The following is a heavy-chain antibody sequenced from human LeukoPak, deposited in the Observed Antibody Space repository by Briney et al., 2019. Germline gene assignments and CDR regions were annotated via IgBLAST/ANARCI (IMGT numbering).Heavy chain of an antibody. V-gene: IGHV5-51*01. Sequence: GESLKISCKASDYSITSYWIGWGRHTPEKGLEGMVIIYTGDSDTRYSPSFQGQVTISADKSISPGYLQWSSLKASDPAMYYCARLEPRSGMDVWGQGTTVTVSS. CDR3: ARLEPRSGMDV. CDR1: DYSITSYW. D-gene: IGHD1-14*01. J-gene: IGHJ6*02. CDR2: IYTGDSDT.